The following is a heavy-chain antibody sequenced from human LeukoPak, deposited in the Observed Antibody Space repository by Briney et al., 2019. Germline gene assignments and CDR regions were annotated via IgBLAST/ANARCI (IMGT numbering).Heavy chain of an antibody. D-gene: IGHD3-10*01. CDR2: ISDGGVT. J-gene: IGHJ4*02. CDR1: DFTVSDNY. Sequence: GGSLRLSCATSDFTVSDNYMSWVRQAPGRGLEWVSVISDGGVTYYADSVKGRFTISRDDSNDTLYLQMNSLRPEDTAVYYCEGSGSYYTPSYYWGQGTLVTVSS. V-gene: IGHV3-53*01. CDR3: EGSGSYYTPSYY.